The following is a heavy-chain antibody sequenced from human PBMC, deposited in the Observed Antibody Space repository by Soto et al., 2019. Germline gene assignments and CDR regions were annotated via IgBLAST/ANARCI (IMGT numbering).Heavy chain of an antibody. V-gene: IGHV4-61*01. Sequence: SETLSLTCTVSGGSVSSGSYYWSWIRQPPGKGLEWIGYIYYSGSTNYNPTLKSRVTISVDTSKNQFSLKLSSVTAADTAVYYCARSEDSSSRRYYYYYYGMDVWGQGTTVTVSS. D-gene: IGHD6-6*01. CDR3: ARSEDSSSRRYYYYYYGMDV. CDR1: GGSVSSGSYY. CDR2: IYYSGST. J-gene: IGHJ6*02.